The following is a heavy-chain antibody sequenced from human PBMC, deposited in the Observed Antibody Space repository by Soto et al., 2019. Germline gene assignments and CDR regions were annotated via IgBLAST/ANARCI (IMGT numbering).Heavy chain of an antibody. CDR2: ISWNSGSI. Sequence: EVQLVESGGGLVQPGRSLRLSCAASGFTFDDYAMHWVRQAPGKGLEWVSGISWNSGSIGYADSVKGRFTISRDNAKNSLYLQMNSLRAEDTALYYCARGLTRVTTAYFDLWGRGTLVTVSS. CDR1: GFTFDDYA. D-gene: IGHD4-17*01. V-gene: IGHV3-9*01. J-gene: IGHJ2*01. CDR3: ARGLTRVTTAYFDL.